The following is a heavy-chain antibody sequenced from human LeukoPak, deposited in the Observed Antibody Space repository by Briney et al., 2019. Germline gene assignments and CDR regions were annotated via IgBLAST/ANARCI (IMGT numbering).Heavy chain of an antibody. D-gene: IGHD1-26*01. V-gene: IGHV3-30*02. Sequence: GGSLRLSCAASGFTFSSYGMHWVRQAPGKGLEWVAFIRYDGSNKYYADSVKGRFTISRDNSKNTLYLQMNSLRAEDTAVYYCVKVSGGGSFELYFDYWGQGTLVTVSS. CDR1: GFTFSSYG. CDR3: VKVSGGGSFELYFDY. CDR2: IRYDGSNK. J-gene: IGHJ4*02.